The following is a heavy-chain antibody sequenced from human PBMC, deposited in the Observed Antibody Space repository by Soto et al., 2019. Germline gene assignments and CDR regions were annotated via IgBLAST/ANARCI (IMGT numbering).Heavy chain of an antibody. CDR2: ISGGGGST. D-gene: IGHD3-22*01. V-gene: IGHV3-23*01. CDR1: GFTFSSYA. CDR3: AKVSGYYYDGTAYEYDS. J-gene: IGHJ4*02. Sequence: EVQLLESGGGLVQPGGSLGLSCAASGFTFSSYAMSWVRQAPGKGLEWVSVISGGGGSTYYADSVKGRFTISRDNSKNTLYVHMSSLSAEDTAVYYCAKVSGYYYDGTAYEYDSWGQGTLVTVSS.